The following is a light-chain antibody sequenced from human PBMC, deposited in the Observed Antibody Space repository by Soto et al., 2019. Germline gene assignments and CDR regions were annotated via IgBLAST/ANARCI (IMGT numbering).Light chain of an antibody. V-gene: IGKV3-20*01. CDR1: QSVPSDW. J-gene: IGKJ2*01. Sequence: EIVLTQSPGTLSLSPGERATLSCRASQSVPSDWLAWYRHKPGQAPRLLIYGASSRATGGPDRVSGSGSGTDFTLTINRLEPEECAVEYGQQYGNFPYTCGQGTKLESK. CDR3: QQYGNFPYT. CDR2: GAS.